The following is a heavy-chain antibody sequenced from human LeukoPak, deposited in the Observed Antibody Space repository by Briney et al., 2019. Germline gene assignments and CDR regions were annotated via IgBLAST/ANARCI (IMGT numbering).Heavy chain of an antibody. CDR1: GYSFTSYW. D-gene: IGHD6-13*01. Sequence: GESLKISCKGFGYSFTSYWIAWVRQMPGKGLEWMGIIYPGDSDTRYSPSFQGQVTISADKSISTAYLQWGSLKASDTAMYYCARRDSIAAAGNLFDPWGQGTLVTVSS. J-gene: IGHJ5*02. CDR3: ARRDSIAAAGNLFDP. V-gene: IGHV5-51*01. CDR2: IYPGDSDT.